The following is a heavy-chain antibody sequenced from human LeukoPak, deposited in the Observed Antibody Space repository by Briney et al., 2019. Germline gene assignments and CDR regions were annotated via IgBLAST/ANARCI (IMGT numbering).Heavy chain of an antibody. D-gene: IGHD3-3*01. CDR3: ARHGVAGPYDAFDI. Sequence: GESLKISFKGSGYLLSKYWIALGRPMPGRGLESMGNIYPGVSETRYSPSFQGQVTISSDKSISTAYLQWSSQRASDTARYYCARHGVAGPYDAFDIWGQGTRVTVSS. CDR2: IYPGVSET. V-gene: IGHV5-51*01. CDR1: GYLLSKYW. J-gene: IGHJ3*02.